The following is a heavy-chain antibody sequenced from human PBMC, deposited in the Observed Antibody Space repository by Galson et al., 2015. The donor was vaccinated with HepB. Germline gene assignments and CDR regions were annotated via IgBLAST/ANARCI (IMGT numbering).Heavy chain of an antibody. D-gene: IGHD3-10*01. CDR3: AKGGGGVRGVIRDYRS. J-gene: IGHJ5*02. Sequence: SLRLSCAASGFTFSNAWMSWVRQAPGKGLEWVGRIKSKTDGGTTDYAAPVKGRFTISRDNSKNTLYLQMNSLRAEDTAVYYCAKGGGGVRGVIRDYRSWGQGTLVTVSS. CDR2: IKSKTDGGTT. V-gene: IGHV3-15*01. CDR1: GFTFSNAW.